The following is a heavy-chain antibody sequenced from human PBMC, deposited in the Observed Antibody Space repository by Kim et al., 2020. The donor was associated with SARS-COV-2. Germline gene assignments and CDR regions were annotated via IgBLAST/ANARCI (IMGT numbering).Heavy chain of an antibody. J-gene: IGHJ4*02. CDR3: ATYASGSRYFDL. D-gene: IGHD3-10*01. CDR1: GYMFTELY. CDR2: FDHEDGEI. Sequence: ASVKVSCKVSGYMFTELYMHWVRQAPGKGLEWMGGFDHEDGEIIYAQELQDRLTMTEDTATDTGYMELRSLESEDTAVYYCATYASGSRYFDLWGQGTLV. V-gene: IGHV1-24*01.